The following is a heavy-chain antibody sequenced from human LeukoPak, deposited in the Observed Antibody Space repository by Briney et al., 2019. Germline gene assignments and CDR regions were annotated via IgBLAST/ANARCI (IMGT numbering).Heavy chain of an antibody. Sequence: ASVKVSCKASGYTFTSYGISWVRQAPGQGLEWMGWISAYNGNTNYAQKHQGRVTMTTDTSTSTAYMELRRLRSDDTAVYYCASPSIPLGYCSSTSCYYYMDVWGKGTTVTVSS. D-gene: IGHD2-2*01. V-gene: IGHV1-18*01. J-gene: IGHJ6*03. CDR3: ASPSIPLGYCSSTSCYYYMDV. CDR1: GYTFTSYG. CDR2: ISAYNGNT.